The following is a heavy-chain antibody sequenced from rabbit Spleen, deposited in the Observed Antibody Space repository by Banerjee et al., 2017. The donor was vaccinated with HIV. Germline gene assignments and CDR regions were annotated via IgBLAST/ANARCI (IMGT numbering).Heavy chain of an antibody. CDR2: IYTSSRGST. Sequence: QEQLVESGGGLVQPEEALTLTCTASGFSFSSTYWICWVRQAPGKGLEWIACIYTSSRGSTYYANWAKGRFTISKTSSTTVTLQMSSLTAADTAMYFCARGADVDVGNYFKLWGQGTLVTVS. D-gene: IGHD4-1*01. V-gene: IGHV1S45*01. CDR1: GFSFSSTYW. J-gene: IGHJ4*01. CDR3: ARGADVDVGNYFKL.